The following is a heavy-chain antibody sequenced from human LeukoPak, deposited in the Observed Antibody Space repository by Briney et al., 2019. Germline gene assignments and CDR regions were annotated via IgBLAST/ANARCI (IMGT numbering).Heavy chain of an antibody. J-gene: IGHJ6*03. V-gene: IGHV4-59*01. D-gene: IGHD2-2*01. CDR2: IYYRGST. CDR3: ARSESGVQYFQHYFYIDA. Sequence: SETLSLTCTVSNGDINNYYWSWVRQPPGKGLEWIGYIYYRGSTKYNPSLKSRVTISIDTSNDQVSLRLNSLTAADTAVYYCARSESGVQYFQHYFYIDAWGKGTTETVSS. CDR1: NGDINNYY.